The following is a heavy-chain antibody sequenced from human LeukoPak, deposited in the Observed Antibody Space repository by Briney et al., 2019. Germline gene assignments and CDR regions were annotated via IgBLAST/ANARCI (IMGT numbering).Heavy chain of an antibody. Sequence: PSETLSLTCTVSGGSISSSSYYWGWIRQPPGKGLEWIGSIYYSGSTYYNPSLKSRVTISVDASKNQFSLKLSSVTAADTAVYYCARHVFPFGGVIAFWGQGPLVTVSS. CDR1: GGSISSSSYY. CDR3: ARHVFPFGGVIAF. CDR2: IYYSGST. D-gene: IGHD3-16*02. J-gene: IGHJ4*02. V-gene: IGHV4-39*01.